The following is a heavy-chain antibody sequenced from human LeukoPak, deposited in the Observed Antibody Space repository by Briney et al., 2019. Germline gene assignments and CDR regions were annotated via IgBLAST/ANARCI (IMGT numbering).Heavy chain of an antibody. CDR1: GGSISSYY. CDR2: IYYSGST. J-gene: IGHJ4*02. V-gene: IGHV4-59*06. CDR3: ARDTGSSGPDY. D-gene: IGHD3-22*01. Sequence: SETLSLTCTVSGGSISSYYWSWIRQHPGKGLEWIGYIYYSGSTYYNPSLKSRVTISVDTSKNQFSLKLSSVTAADTAVYYCARDTGSSGPDYWGQGTLVTVSS.